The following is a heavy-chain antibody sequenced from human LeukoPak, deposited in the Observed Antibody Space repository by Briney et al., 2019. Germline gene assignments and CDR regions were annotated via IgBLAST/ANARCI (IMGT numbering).Heavy chain of an antibody. CDR3: TSERVPFYFDY. CDR1: GASFSGYY. Sequence: ASETLSLTCAVYGASFSGYYWNWIRQPPGKGLEWIGEINHSGSTNYNPSLKSRVTMSVDTSKNQFSLKLSSVTAADTAVYFCTSERVPFYFDYWGQGILVTVSS. J-gene: IGHJ4*02. CDR2: INHSGST. D-gene: IGHD1-1*01. V-gene: IGHV4-34*01.